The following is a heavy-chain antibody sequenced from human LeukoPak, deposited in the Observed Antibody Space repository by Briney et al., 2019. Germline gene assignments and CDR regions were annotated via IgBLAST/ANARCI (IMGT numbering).Heavy chain of an antibody. D-gene: IGHD6-19*01. V-gene: IGHV3-23*01. J-gene: IGHJ6*02. CDR3: AKEKGSGWYYYYYGMDV. CDR2: ISGSGGST. CDR1: GLTFSSYA. Sequence: GGSLRLSCAASGLTFSSYAMSWVRQAPGKGLEWVSAISGSGGSTYHADSVKGRFTISRDNSKNTLYLQMNSLRAEDTAVYYCAKEKGSGWYYYYYGMDVWGQGTTVTVSS.